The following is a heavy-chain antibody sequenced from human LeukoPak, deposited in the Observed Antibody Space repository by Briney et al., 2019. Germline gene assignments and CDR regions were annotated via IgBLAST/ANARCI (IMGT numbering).Heavy chain of an antibody. CDR2: INPSGGST. CDR1: GYTFTSYY. J-gene: IGHJ3*02. D-gene: IGHD3-22*01. Sequence: ASVKVSCKASGYTFTSYYMHWVRPAPGQGLEWMGIINPSGGSTSYAQKFQGRVTMTRDMSTSTVYMELSSLRSEDTAVYYCAREGHYYDSSGYYGAFDIWGQGTMVTVSS. CDR3: AREGHYYDSSGYYGAFDI. V-gene: IGHV1-46*01.